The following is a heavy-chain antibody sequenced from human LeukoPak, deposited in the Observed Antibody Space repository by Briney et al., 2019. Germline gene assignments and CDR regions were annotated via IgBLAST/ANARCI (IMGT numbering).Heavy chain of an antibody. J-gene: IGHJ3*02. CDR1: GFTFSSYA. Sequence: SGGSLRLSCAASGFTFSSYAMSWVRQAPGKGLEWVALIWYDGTNKYYGDSVKGRFTISRDNSKNTLYLQMNSLRAEDTAVYYCARGRFGELSVATFDIWGQGTMVTVSS. CDR3: ARGRFGELSVATFDI. D-gene: IGHD3-10*01. CDR2: IWYDGTNK. V-gene: IGHV3-33*08.